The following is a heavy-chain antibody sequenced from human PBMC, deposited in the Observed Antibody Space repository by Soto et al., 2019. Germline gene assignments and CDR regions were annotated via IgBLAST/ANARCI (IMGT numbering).Heavy chain of an antibody. CDR2: IWYDGSNK. D-gene: IGHD3-3*01. J-gene: IGHJ6*03. CDR1: GFTFSSYG. V-gene: IGHV3-33*01. Sequence: GGSLRLSCAASGFTFSSYGMHWVRQAPGKGLEWVAVIWYDGSNKYYADSVKGRFTISRDNSKNTLYLQMNSLRAEDTAVYYCARDVLRFLEWLLYLYYYYYYMDVWGKGTTVTVSS. CDR3: ARDVLRFLEWLLYLYYYYYYMDV.